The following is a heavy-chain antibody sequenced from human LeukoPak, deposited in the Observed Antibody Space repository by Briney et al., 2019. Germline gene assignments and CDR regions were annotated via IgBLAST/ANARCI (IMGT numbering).Heavy chain of an antibody. Sequence: GGSLRLSCAASGFTFSDYYMSWIRHTPEKGLEWVSYISWNSYYTNYADSVKGRFTISRANAKTSLYLHMNSLRAEDTAVYYCARGDGGNSAFDYWGQGNLVTVSS. CDR3: ARGDGGNSAFDY. D-gene: IGHD4-23*01. V-gene: IGHV3-11*05. CDR2: ISWNSYYT. CDR1: GFTFSDYY. J-gene: IGHJ4*02.